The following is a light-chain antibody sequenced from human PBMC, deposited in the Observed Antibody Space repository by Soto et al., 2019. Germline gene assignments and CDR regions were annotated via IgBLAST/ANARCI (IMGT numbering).Light chain of an antibody. CDR2: GAS. J-gene: IGKJ1*01. CDR1: QSVSNN. CDR3: QQYNNWWT. Sequence: EIVMTQSPATMSVSPGERATLSCRASQSVSNNLAWYQKKPGQAPRRLIYGASTRATGISARFSGSGSGTEFTLTISSLQSEDFAFYYCQQYNNWWTFGQGTRVDIK. V-gene: IGKV3-15*01.